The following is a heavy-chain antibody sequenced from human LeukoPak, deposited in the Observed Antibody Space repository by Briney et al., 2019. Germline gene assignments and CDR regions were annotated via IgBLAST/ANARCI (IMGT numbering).Heavy chain of an antibody. J-gene: IGHJ3*02. CDR3: ARAPQWLGAFDI. CDR2: INSDGSST. CDR1: GFTFSSYW. Sequence: GGSLRLSCAASGFTFSSYWMHRVRQAPGKGLVWVSRINSDGSSTSYADSVKGRFTISRDNAKNTLYLQMNSLRAEDTAVYYCARAPQWLGAFDIWGQGTMVTVSS. V-gene: IGHV3-74*01. D-gene: IGHD6-19*01.